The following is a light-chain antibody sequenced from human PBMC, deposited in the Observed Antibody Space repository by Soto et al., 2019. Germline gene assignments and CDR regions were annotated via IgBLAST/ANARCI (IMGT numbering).Light chain of an antibody. J-gene: IGKJ5*01. CDR2: DAS. CDR3: QQYNDWPPIT. CDR1: QSVGSD. Sequence: EIVLTHSPGTLSLSPCERATLSCSASQSVGSDLAWYQQKPGQAPRLLIYDASTRATVIPARFSGSGSGTEFTLTISSLQSEDFAVYYCQQYNDWPPITFGQGTRLEI. V-gene: IGKV3-15*01.